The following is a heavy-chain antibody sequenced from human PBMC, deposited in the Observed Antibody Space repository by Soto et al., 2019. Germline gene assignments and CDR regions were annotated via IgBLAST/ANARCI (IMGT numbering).Heavy chain of an antibody. CDR3: TTGNTRGC. J-gene: IGHJ4*02. Sequence: GGSLRLSCAASGFTFTNAWMNWVRQAPGKGLEWVGRIKSKTADGGTTDYAAPVKGRFTISRDDSQNTLYLHMNSLKIEDTAVYYCTTGNTRGCWGQGTLVTVSS. CDR1: GFTFTNAW. CDR2: IKSKTADGGTT. D-gene: IGHD6-19*01. V-gene: IGHV3-15*07.